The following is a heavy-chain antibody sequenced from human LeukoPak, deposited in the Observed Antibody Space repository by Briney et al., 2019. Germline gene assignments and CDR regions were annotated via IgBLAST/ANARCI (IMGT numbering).Heavy chain of an antibody. V-gene: IGHV3-48*03. Sequence: PGGSLRLSCAASGFTFSSYEMNWVRQAPGKGLEWVSYISSSGSTIYYADSVKGRFTISRDNAKNSLYLQMNSLRAEDTAVYYCARAVAVAGIWFDPWGQGTLVTVSS. CDR2: ISSSGSTI. D-gene: IGHD6-19*01. CDR1: GFTFSSYE. J-gene: IGHJ5*02. CDR3: ARAVAVAGIWFDP.